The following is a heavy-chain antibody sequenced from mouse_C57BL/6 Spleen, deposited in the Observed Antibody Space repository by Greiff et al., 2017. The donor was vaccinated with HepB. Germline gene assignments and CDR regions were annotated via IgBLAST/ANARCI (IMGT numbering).Heavy chain of an antibody. J-gene: IGHJ4*01. CDR1: GYTFTSYW. D-gene: IGHD1-1*01. V-gene: IGHV1-59*01. CDR2: IDPSDSYT. CDR3: ARSSGITTVVANDYAMDY. Sequence: QVQLQQPGAELVRPGTSVKLSCKASGYTFTSYWMHWVKQRPGQGLEWIGVIDPSDSYTNYNQKFKGKATLTVDTSSSTAYMQLSSLTSEDSAVYYCARSSGITTVVANDYAMDYWGQGTSVTVSS.